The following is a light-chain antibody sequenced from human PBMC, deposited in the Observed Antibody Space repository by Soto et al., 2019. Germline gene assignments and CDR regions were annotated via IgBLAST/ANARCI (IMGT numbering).Light chain of an antibody. CDR2: EGS. CDR3: CSYAGSYTYV. J-gene: IGLJ1*01. CDR1: SSDVGSYNL. Sequence: SALAQPASVSGSPGQSITISCTGTSSDVGSYNLVSWYQQHPGKAPKLMIYEGSKRPSGVSNRFSGSKSGNTASLTISGLQAGDEADYYCCSYAGSYTYVFGTGTKVTVL. V-gene: IGLV2-23*01.